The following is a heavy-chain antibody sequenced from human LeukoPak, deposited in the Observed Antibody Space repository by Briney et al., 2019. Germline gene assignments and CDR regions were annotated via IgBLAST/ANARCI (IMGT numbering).Heavy chain of an antibody. CDR1: GYIFTIYW. CDR3: VRQDIQMIHNYVDY. Sequence: GESLKISCQASGYIFTIYWIGWVRQLPGKGLEWMAIIYPGNSDTRYSPSFRGQVTISADRSISTVYLQWSSLKASDTALYYCVRQDIQMIHNYVDYWGQGTLVTVSS. V-gene: IGHV5-51*01. CDR2: IYPGNSDT. D-gene: IGHD3-16*01. J-gene: IGHJ4*02.